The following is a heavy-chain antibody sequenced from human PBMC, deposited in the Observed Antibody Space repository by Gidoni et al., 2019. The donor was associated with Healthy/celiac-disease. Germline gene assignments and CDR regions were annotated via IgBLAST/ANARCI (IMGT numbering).Heavy chain of an antibody. J-gene: IGHJ6*02. V-gene: IGHV3-48*02. D-gene: IGHD2-15*01. Sequence: EVQLVESGGGLVQPGGSLRLSCAASGFTFSSYSMNWVRQAPGKGLEWVSYISSSSSTIYYADSVKGRFTISRDNAKNSLYLQMNSLRDEDTAVYYCARDRSYCSGGSCYGEAYYYYGMDVWGQGTTVTVSS. CDR2: ISSSSSTI. CDR3: ARDRSYCSGGSCYGEAYYYYGMDV. CDR1: GFTFSSYS.